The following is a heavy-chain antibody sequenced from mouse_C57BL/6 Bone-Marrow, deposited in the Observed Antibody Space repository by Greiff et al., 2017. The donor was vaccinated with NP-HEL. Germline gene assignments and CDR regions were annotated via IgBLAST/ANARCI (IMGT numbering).Heavy chain of an antibody. V-gene: IGHV1-42*01. Sequence: EVQLQQSGPELVKPGASVKISCKASGYSFTGYYMNWVKQSPEKSLEWIGEINPSTGGTTYNQKFQAKATLTVDQSSSTAYMQLKSLTSEDSAVYYCARRGPEKDYWGQGTTLTVSS. J-gene: IGHJ2*01. CDR2: INPSTGGT. CDR3: ARRGPEKDY. D-gene: IGHD3-3*01. CDR1: GYSFTGYY.